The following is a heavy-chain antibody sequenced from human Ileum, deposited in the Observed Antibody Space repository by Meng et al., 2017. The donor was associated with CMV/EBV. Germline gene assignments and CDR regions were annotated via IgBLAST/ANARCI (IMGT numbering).Heavy chain of an antibody. V-gene: IGHV3-21*01. CDR2: IGSSNSYI. J-gene: IGHJ5*02. Sequence: GGSLRLSCAASGFIFSSYSMNWVRQAPGKGLEWVSSIGSSNSYIYYADSVKGRFTISRDNAEKSPYLQMNSLRVEDTAVYYCARAEGGWPPGGFDPWGQGTLVTVSS. D-gene: IGHD6-19*01. CDR1: GFIFSSYS. CDR3: ARAEGGWPPGGFDP.